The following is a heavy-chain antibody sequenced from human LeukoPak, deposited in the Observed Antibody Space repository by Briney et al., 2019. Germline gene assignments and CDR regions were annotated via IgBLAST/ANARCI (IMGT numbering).Heavy chain of an antibody. Sequence: ASVKVSCKASGYTFTGYYMHWLRQAPGQGLEGRGWINPNSGGTNYAQKFQGRVTMTRDTSISTAYMELSKLRSDDTAVYYCARGLLTYYYGSGSYYHQGDYWAKGTLVSVSS. CDR3: ARGLLTYYYGSGSYYHQGDY. CDR2: INPNSGGT. J-gene: IGHJ4*02. CDR1: GYTFTGYY. D-gene: IGHD3-10*01. V-gene: IGHV1-2*02.